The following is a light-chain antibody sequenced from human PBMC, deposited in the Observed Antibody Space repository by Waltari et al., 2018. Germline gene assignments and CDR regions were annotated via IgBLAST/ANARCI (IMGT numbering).Light chain of an antibody. CDR1: QTIINF. CDR2: LAS. CDR3: QQSYSIPYT. J-gene: IGKJ5*01. V-gene: IGKV1-39*01. Sequence: DIQMTQSPSSLSASIGDRVTITCRASQTIINFLNWYQQKPGKAPKLLIYLASALQSGVPSRFGGSGSGTDFTFTISSLQPEDFATYYCQQSYSIPYTFGQGTRLEIK.